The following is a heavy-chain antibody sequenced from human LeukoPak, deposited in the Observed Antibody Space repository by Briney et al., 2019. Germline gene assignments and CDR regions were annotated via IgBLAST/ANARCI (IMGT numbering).Heavy chain of an antibody. D-gene: IGHD3/OR15-3a*01. CDR1: GFTFSSYG. J-gene: IGHJ3*02. Sequence: PGGSLRLSCAASGFTFSSYGMHWVRQAPGKGLEWVAFIRYDGSDKYYADSVKGRFTISRDNSKNTLYLQMNSPRVEDTAVYYCARWTQGVNDAFDIWGQGTMVTVSS. CDR3: ARWTQGVNDAFDI. CDR2: IRYDGSDK. V-gene: IGHV3-30*02.